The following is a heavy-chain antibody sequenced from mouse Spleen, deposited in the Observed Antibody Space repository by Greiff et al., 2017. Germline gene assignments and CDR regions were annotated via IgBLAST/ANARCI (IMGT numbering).Heavy chain of an antibody. D-gene: IGHD4-1*01. CDR1: GYTFTSYW. Sequence: VQLQQPGAELVKPGASVKMSCKASGYTFTSYWMHWVKQRPGQGLEWIGVIDPSDSYTSYNQKFKGKATLTVDTSSSTAYMQLSSLTSEDSAVYYSTRWELAWFAYWGQGTLVTVSA. J-gene: IGHJ3*01. CDR2: IDPSDSYT. V-gene: IGHV1S127*01. CDR3: TRWELAWFAY.